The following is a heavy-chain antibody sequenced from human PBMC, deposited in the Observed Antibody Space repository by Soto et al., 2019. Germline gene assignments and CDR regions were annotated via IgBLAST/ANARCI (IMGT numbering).Heavy chain of an antibody. Sequence: EVQLLESGGGLVQPGGSLRLSCAASGFTFSSYAMSWVRQAPGKGLEWVSAISGSGGSTYYADSVKGRFTISRDNSKNTLYLQMNSLRAEDTAVYYCAKDQNRITMIVVADGVWGQGTTVTVSS. V-gene: IGHV3-23*01. CDR3: AKDQNRITMIVVADGV. CDR1: GFTFSSYA. D-gene: IGHD3-22*01. CDR2: ISGSGGST. J-gene: IGHJ6*02.